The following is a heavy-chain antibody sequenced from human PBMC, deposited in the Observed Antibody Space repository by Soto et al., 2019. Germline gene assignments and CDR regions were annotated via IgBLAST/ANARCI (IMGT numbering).Heavy chain of an antibody. J-gene: IGHJ5*02. CDR1: GYTFTNYG. Sequence: QVQLVQSGAEVKKPGASVKVSCKASGYTFTNYGISWVRQAPGQGLEWMGWISTNTGHTDYARNLRGRVTMTTDASTTTAYMELRSLTSADTAIYFCAREEYRQVDHWGQGTLVTVSS. CDR2: ISTNTGHT. V-gene: IGHV1-18*04. CDR3: AREEYRQVDH. D-gene: IGHD3-16*02.